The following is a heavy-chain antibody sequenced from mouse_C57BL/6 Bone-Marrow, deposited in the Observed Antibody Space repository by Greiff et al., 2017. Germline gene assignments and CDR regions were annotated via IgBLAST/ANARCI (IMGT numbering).Heavy chain of an antibody. D-gene: IGHD1-1*01. CDR1: GYTFTSYW. CDR3: ARYDCSSYPHGYFDV. V-gene: IGHV1-72*01. Sequence: VQLQQPGAELVKPGASVKLSCKASGYTFTSYWMHWVKQRPGRGLEWIGRIDPNSGGTKYNEKFKSKATLTVDKPSSTAYMQLSSLTSEDAAVYYCARYDCSSYPHGYFDVWGTGTTVTVSA. CDR2: IDPNSGGT. J-gene: IGHJ1*03.